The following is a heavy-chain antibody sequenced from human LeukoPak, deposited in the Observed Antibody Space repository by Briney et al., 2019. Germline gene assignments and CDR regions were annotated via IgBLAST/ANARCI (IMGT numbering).Heavy chain of an antibody. J-gene: IGHJ4*02. D-gene: IGHD3-10*01. CDR2: ISGSGGST. V-gene: IGHV3-23*01. CDR1: GFTFSSYA. Sequence: AGGTLRLSCAASGFTFSSYAMSWVRQAPGKGLEWVSAISGSGGSTYYADSVKGRFTISRDNSKNTLYLQMNSLRAEDTAVYYCAKEPPAGSGSYRGPYYFDYWGQGTLVTVSS. CDR3: AKEPPAGSGSYRGPYYFDY.